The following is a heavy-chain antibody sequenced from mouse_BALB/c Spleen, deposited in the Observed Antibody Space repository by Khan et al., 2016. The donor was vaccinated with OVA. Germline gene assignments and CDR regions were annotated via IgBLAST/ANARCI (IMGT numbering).Heavy chain of an antibody. V-gene: IGHV14-3*02. CDR2: IDPANGNT. J-gene: IGHJ4*01. D-gene: IGHD1-1*02. Sequence: EVQLVESGAELVKPGASVKLSCTASGFNIKDTYINWVKQRPEQGLEWIGRIDPANGNTKYDSKFQVKATITADTSSKTAYLHHSSTTSDDTADYYCARGGWSYTMDYWGQGTSVTVSS. CDR3: ARGGWSYTMDY. CDR1: GFNIKDTY.